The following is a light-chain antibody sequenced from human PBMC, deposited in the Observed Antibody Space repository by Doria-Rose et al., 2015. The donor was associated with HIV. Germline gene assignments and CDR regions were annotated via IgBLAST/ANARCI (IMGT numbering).Light chain of an antibody. CDR3: HQYGTSLT. J-gene: IGKJ1*01. Sequence: EIVMTQSPGTLSLSSGERATLSCQASKRFSSTYLAWYQQKPGQDPSLLIYDGSTRATGIPDRFSASGSGTDFTLSINRLEPEDFALYYCHQYGTSLTFGQGTKVEI. V-gene: IGKV3-20*01. CDR1: KRFSSTY. CDR2: DGS.